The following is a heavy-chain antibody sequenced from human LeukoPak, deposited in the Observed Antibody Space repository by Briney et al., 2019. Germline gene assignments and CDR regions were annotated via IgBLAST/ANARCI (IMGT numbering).Heavy chain of an antibody. D-gene: IGHD2-21*01. CDR1: GFTFSSYW. CDR2: IKEDGSEK. V-gene: IGHV3-7*01. J-gene: IGHJ5*02. CDR3: ARDRISAISRGWFDP. Sequence: GGPLRLSCAASGFTFSSYWMSWVRQAPGKGLEWVANIKEDGSEKYYVDSVKGRFTISRDNAKNSLYLQMNSLRAEDTAVYYCARDRISAISRGWFDPWSQGTLVTVSS.